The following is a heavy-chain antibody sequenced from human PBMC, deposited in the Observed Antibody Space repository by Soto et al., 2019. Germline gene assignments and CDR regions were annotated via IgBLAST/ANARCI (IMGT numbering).Heavy chain of an antibody. J-gene: IGHJ4*02. D-gene: IGHD5-12*01. CDR1: GFTFSSYA. Sequence: GGSLRLSCAASGFTFSSYAMSWVRQAPGKGLEWVSAISGSGGSTYYADSVKGRFTISRDNSKNTLYLQMNSLRAEDTAVYYCVSLPRVAIVATYWGQGTLVTVSS. CDR3: VSLPRVAIVATY. V-gene: IGHV3-23*01. CDR2: ISGSGGST.